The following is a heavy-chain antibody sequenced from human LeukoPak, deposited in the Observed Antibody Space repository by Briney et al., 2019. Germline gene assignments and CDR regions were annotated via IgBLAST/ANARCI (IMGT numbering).Heavy chain of an antibody. CDR1: GFTFSSYA. CDR3: AKDYDFWSGYSKGSDY. V-gene: IGHV3-23*01. D-gene: IGHD3-3*01. Sequence: GGSLRLSXAASGFTFSSYAMSWVRQAPGKGLEWVSAISGSGGSTYYADSVKGRFTISRDNSKNTLYLQMNSLRAEDTAVYYCAKDYDFWSGYSKGSDYWGQGTLVTVSS. J-gene: IGHJ4*02. CDR2: ISGSGGST.